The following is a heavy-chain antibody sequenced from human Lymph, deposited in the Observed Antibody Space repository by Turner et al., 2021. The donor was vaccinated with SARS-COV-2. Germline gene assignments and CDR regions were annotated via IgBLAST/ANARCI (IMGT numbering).Heavy chain of an antibody. CDR2: MISCGCIT. V-gene: IGHV3-23*01. Sequence: VQLLESGGGLVQPGGSLRLSWAATGFTFRYYAMSLVRQPPGNGLDWVSAMISCGCITYYADSVKGRFTISIHNSNNSLYLQLNSLIVEYTAVYFCSKDLVSGIAALWVMDVWGHGTTVTVSS. J-gene: IGHJ6*02. CDR3: SKDLVSGIAALWVMDV. D-gene: IGHD6-13*01. CDR1: GFTFRYYA.